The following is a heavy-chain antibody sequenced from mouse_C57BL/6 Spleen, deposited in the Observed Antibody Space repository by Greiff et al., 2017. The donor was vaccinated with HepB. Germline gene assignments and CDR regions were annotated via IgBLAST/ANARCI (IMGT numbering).Heavy chain of an antibody. V-gene: IGHV1-55*01. J-gene: IGHJ4*01. CDR2: IYPGSGST. Sequence: QVQLQQSGAELVKPGASVKMSCKASGYTFTSYWITWVKQRPGQGLEWIGDIYPGSGSTNYNEKFKSKATLTVDTSSSTAYMQLSSLTSEDSAVYYCAREGDNYAMDYWGQGTSVTVSS. CDR3: AREGDNYAMDY. CDR1: GYTFTSYW.